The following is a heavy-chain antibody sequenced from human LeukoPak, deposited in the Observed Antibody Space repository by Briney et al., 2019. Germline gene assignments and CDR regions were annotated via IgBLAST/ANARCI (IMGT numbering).Heavy chain of an antibody. CDR2: IIPIFGTA. CDR3: ARGAARLDAFDI. J-gene: IGHJ3*02. D-gene: IGHD6-6*01. V-gene: IGHV1-69*05. CDR1: GGTFSSYA. Sequence: SVKVSCKASGGTFSSYAISWVRQAPGQGLEWMGGIIPIFGTANYAQKFQGRVTITTDESTSTAYMELSSLRSEDTAVYYYARGAARLDAFDIWGQGTMVTVSS.